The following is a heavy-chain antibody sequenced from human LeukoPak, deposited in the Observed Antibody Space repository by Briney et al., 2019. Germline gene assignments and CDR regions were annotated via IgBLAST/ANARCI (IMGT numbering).Heavy chain of an antibody. V-gene: IGHV3-23*01. CDR1: GFTFSSYA. CDR3: AKDLDSSGYYGGDY. Sequence: GGSLRLSCAASGFTFSSYAMSWVRQAPGKGLEWVSGISGSGGRTYYADSKKGRFTISRDNSKNTLYLRMNSLRVEDTAVYYCAKDLDSSGYYGGDYWGQGTLVTVSS. D-gene: IGHD3-22*01. J-gene: IGHJ4*02. CDR2: ISGSGGRT.